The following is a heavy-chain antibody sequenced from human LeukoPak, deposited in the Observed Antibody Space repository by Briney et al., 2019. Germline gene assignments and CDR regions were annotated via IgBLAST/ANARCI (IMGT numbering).Heavy chain of an antibody. J-gene: IGHJ6*03. Sequence: SETLSLTCTVSSGSISSSSYYWGWIRQPPGKGLEWIGSIYYSGSTYYNPSLKSRVTISVDTSKNQFSLKLSSVTAADTAVYYCARAMVTTYYYMDVWGKGTTVTVSS. D-gene: IGHD4-17*01. CDR1: SGSISSSSYY. CDR2: IYYSGST. CDR3: ARAMVTTYYYMDV. V-gene: IGHV4-39*07.